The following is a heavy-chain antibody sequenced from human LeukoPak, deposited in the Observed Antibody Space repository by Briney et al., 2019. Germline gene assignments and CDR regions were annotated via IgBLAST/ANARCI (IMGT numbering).Heavy chain of an antibody. V-gene: IGHV3-7*03. Sequence: PGGSLRLSCSASGFTFSSYYMRWVRQAPGKGLEWVAKINLDGSERYYVDSVKGRFTISRDNAKNSLYLQMNSLRVEDTAVYYCAGQGISTFDYWGQGTLVTVSS. D-gene: IGHD3-3*01. J-gene: IGHJ4*02. CDR3: AGQGISTFDY. CDR1: GFTFSSYY. CDR2: INLDGSER.